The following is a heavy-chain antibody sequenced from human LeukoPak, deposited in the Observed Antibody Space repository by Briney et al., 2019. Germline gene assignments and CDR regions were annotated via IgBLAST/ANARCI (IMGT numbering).Heavy chain of an antibody. J-gene: IGHJ4*02. CDR1: GYTFTGYY. V-gene: IGHV1-2*02. D-gene: IGHD2-8*02. Sequence: ASVKVFCKASGYTFTGYYMHWVRQAPGQGLEWMGWINPNSGGTNYAQEFPGRVTMTRDTSISKAYIELDRLRSDDTVVYYCARPLLWWPQVGYFDYWGQGTLVTVSS. CDR3: ARPLLWWPQVGYFDY. CDR2: INPNSGGT.